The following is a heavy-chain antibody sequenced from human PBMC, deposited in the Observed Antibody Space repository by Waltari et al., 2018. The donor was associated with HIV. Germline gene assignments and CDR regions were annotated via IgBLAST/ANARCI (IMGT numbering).Heavy chain of an antibody. J-gene: IGHJ5*01. V-gene: IGHV1-69*08. CDR2: AIPIFGTA. Sequence: QVQLVQSGAEVKKPGSSVKVSCKASGGAFVSHTFNWVRQAPGQGLEWMGRAIPIFGTANYARKFQGRDTITADKSTTTAYMELNGLRIDDTAVYYCASARETMGVDFDSWGQGTLVTVS. D-gene: IGHD3-10*01. CDR1: GGAFVSHT. CDR3: ASARETMGVDFDS.